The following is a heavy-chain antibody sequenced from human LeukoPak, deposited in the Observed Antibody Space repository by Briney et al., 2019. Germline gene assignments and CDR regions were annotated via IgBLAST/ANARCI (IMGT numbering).Heavy chain of an antibody. V-gene: IGHV3-48*03. J-gene: IGHJ4*02. CDR2: ISSSGSTI. CDR1: GFTFSSYE. D-gene: IGHD2-8*01. CDR3: VGDIVLMMYAINGY. Sequence: GGSLRLSCAASGFTFSSYEMNWVRQAPGKGLEWVSYISSSGSTIYYADSVKGRFTISRDNAKNSLYLQMNSLRAEDTAVYYCVGDIVLMMYAINGYWGQGTLVTVSS.